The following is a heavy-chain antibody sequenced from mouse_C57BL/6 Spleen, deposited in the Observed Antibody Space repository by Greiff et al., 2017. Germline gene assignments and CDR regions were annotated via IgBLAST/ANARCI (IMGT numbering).Heavy chain of an antibody. D-gene: IGHD1-1*02. V-gene: IGHV1-62-2*01. CDR3: GRHEERGWYYDAMDY. CDR1: GYTFTEYT. CDR2: FYPGGGSI. Sequence: VQLQESGAELVKPGASVKLSCKASGYTFTEYTIHWVKQRSGQGLEWIGWFYPGGGSIKYNEKFKDQATLTADKSSTPAYMELSTLTSEDAAVYFCGRHEERGWYYDAMDYWGQGTSVTVSS. J-gene: IGHJ4*01.